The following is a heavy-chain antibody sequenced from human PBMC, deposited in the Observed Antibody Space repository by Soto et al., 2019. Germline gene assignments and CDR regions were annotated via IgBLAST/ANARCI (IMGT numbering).Heavy chain of an antibody. CDR2: ISAYSGNT. D-gene: IGHD4-17*01. CDR3: ARGLDSTVTFDY. V-gene: IGHV1-18*01. CDR1: GYTFTSYG. Sequence: ASVKVSCEASGYTFTSYGISWVRQAPGQGLEWMGWISAYSGNTNYAQKLQGRVTMTTDTSTSTAYMELRSLRSDDTAVYYCARGLDSTVTFDYWGQGTLVTVSS. J-gene: IGHJ4*02.